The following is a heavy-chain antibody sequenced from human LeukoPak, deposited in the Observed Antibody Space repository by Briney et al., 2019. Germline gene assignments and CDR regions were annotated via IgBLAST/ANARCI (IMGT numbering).Heavy chain of an antibody. CDR3: AKDGVVVTLYYFDY. Sequence: GGSLRLSCAASGFTFSSYAMSWVRQAPGKGLEWVSAISGGSTYYADSVKGRFTISRDNSKNTLYLQMNSLRAEDTAVYYCAKDGVVVTLYYFDYWGQGTLVTVSS. CDR2: ISGGST. D-gene: IGHD3-22*01. J-gene: IGHJ4*02. V-gene: IGHV3-23*01. CDR1: GFTFSSYA.